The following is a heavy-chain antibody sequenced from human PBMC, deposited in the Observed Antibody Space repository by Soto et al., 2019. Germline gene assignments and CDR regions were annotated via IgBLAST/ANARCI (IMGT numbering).Heavy chain of an antibody. D-gene: IGHD2-15*01. J-gene: IGHJ6*02. V-gene: IGHV4-59*01. CDR1: GGSISNYY. CDR3: ATLSGSPAVDGVDV. CDR2: SHYTGST. Sequence: QVQLQESGPGLVKPSETLSLTCTVSGGSISNYYWSWVRQPPGKGLEWIGYSHYTGSTNYNPSLMSRVTRSVDTSKRQFSRKLSSVTAADTAVYYCATLSGSPAVDGVDVWGQGTAVIVSS.